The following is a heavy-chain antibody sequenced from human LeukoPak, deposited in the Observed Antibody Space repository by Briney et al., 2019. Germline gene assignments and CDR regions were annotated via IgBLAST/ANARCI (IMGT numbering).Heavy chain of an antibody. CDR3: ARQWGDCSSTSCYAAY. CDR1: GYSFASYW. CDR2: IYPGDSDT. D-gene: IGHD2-2*01. Sequence: GESLKISCKGSGYSFASYWIAWVRQMPGKGLEWMGIIYPGDSDTRYSPSFQGQVTISADKSISTAYLQWSSLKASDTAIYYCARQWGDCSSTSCYAAYWGQGTLVTVSS. V-gene: IGHV5-51*01. J-gene: IGHJ4*02.